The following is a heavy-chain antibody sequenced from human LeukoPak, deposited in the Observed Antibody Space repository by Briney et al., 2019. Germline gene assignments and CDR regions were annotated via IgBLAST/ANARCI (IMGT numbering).Heavy chain of an antibody. Sequence: SETLFLTCRVSGGSIRGYHWSWIRQPPGKGLEWIGYIYYSGSTNYNPSLKSRVTISVDTSKNQFSLKLSSVTAADTAVYYCARGANWFDPWGQGTLVTVSS. CDR1: GGSIRGYH. CDR2: IYYSGST. D-gene: IGHD3-16*01. J-gene: IGHJ5*02. CDR3: ARGANWFDP. V-gene: IGHV4-59*08.